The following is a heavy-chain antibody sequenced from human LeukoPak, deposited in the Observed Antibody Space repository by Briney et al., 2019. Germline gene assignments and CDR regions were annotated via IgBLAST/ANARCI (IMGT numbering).Heavy chain of an antibody. CDR1: GGSISSSSYY. Sequence: SETLSLTCTVSGGSISSSSYYWGWIRQPPGKGLEWIGSIYYSGSTYYNPSLKSRVTISVDTSKNQFSLKLSSVTAADTAVYYCAINQQGNSSSWYFGRWFDPWGQGTLVTVSS. CDR3: AINQQGNSSSWYFGRWFDP. D-gene: IGHD6-13*01. V-gene: IGHV4-39*07. CDR2: IYYSGST. J-gene: IGHJ5*02.